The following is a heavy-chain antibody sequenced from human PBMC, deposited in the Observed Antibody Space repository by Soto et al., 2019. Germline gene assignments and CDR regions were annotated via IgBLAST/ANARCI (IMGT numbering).Heavy chain of an antibody. CDR2: LSGSGGTI. D-gene: IGHD2-2*01. Sequence: PGASLRLSCASSGFTFSNYAMSWVRQVPGKGLEWVSTLSGSGGTIYYADSVKGRFTISRDNAKNTVYLQMNSLRAEDTAVYYCARDQSTGDWFDAWGQGT. J-gene: IGHJ5*02. CDR1: GFTFSNYA. CDR3: ARDQSTGDWFDA. V-gene: IGHV3-23*01.